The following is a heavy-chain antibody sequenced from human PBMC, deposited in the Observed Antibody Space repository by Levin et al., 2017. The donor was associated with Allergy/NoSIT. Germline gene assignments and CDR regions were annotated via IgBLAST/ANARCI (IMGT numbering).Heavy chain of an antibody. CDR1: GFSFSDYY. D-gene: IGHD2-21*02. CDR3: ARGLWVTWDAFDI. CDR2: ISSASRTI. V-gene: IGHV3-11*01. J-gene: IGHJ3*02. Sequence: SCAASGFSFSDYYMNWIRQAPGKGLEWVSYISSASRTIYYADSVKGRFTISRDNPNSSLFLQMDSLRAEDTAVYFCARGLWVTWDAFDIWGQGTMVTVSS.